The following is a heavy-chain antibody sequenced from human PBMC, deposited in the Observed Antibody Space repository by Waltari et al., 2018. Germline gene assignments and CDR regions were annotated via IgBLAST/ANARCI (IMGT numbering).Heavy chain of an antibody. V-gene: IGHV3-30*01. CDR2: ISYDGSNK. CDR1: GFTFSSYA. J-gene: IGHJ6*02. CDR3: ASGLGYYYYGMDV. Sequence: QVQLVESGGGVVQPGRSLRLSCAASGFTFSSYAMHWVRQAPGKGLEWVAVISYDGSNKYYADSVKGRFTISRDNSKNTLYLQMNSLRAEDTAVYYGASGLGYYYYGMDVWGQGTTVTVSS. D-gene: IGHD3-10*01.